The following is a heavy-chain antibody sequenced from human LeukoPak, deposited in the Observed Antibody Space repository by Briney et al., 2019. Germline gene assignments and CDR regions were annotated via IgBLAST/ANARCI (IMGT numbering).Heavy chain of an antibody. CDR1: GFTFSSYA. Sequence: SGGSLRLSCAASGFTFSSYAMHWVRQAPGKGLEWVAVISYDGSNKYYADSVKGRFTISRDNSKNTLYLRMNSLRAEDTAVYYCAKEEVLGMATILSGFDYWGQGTLVTVSS. J-gene: IGHJ4*02. V-gene: IGHV3-30*04. D-gene: IGHD5-24*01. CDR3: AKEEVLGMATILSGFDY. CDR2: ISYDGSNK.